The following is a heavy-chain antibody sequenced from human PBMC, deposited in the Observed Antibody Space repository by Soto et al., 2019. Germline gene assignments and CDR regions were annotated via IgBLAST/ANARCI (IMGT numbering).Heavy chain of an antibody. D-gene: IGHD2-2*01. Sequence: QVQLVQSGAEVKKPGASVKVSCKGSGYIFTGYYINWVRQAPGQGLEWMGWINPNSGDTSYLQKFQGRVSMTTDTSINTAYMELSRVRSDDTAVYYCARPYCSSNSCHNWFDSWGQGTLVTVSS. CDR2: INPNSGDT. CDR1: GYIFTGYY. V-gene: IGHV1-2*02. J-gene: IGHJ5*01. CDR3: ARPYCSSNSCHNWFDS.